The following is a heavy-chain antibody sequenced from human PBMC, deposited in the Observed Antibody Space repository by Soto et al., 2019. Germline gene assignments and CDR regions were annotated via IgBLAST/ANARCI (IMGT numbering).Heavy chain of an antibody. CDR2: FDPEDGET. V-gene: IGHV1-24*01. Sequence: GASVKVSCKVSGYTLTELSMHWVRQAPGKGLEWMGGFDPEDGETIYAQKFQGRVTMTEDTSTDTAYMELSSLRSEDTAVYYCATYPIRGVNYYYGMDVWGQGTTVTVSS. J-gene: IGHJ6*02. CDR3: ATYPIRGVNYYYGMDV. D-gene: IGHD3-10*01. CDR1: GYTLTELS.